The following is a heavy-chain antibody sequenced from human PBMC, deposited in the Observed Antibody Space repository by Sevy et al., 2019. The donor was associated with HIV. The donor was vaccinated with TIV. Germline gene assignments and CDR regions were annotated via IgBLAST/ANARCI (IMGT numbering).Heavy chain of an antibody. V-gene: IGHV3-7*01. Sequence: GESLKISCAASGFTFSANWMNWVRQAPGKGLEWVANIKADGSDKHYVDSVEGRFTISRDNAKNLLFLQMNSLRVEDTAVYYCAHETFGRFESWGLGTLVTVSS. CDR1: GFTFSANW. D-gene: IGHD3-10*01. CDR3: AHETFGRFES. CDR2: IKADGSDK. J-gene: IGHJ4*02.